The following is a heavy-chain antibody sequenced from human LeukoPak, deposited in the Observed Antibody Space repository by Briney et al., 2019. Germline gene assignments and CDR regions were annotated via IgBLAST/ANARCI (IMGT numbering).Heavy chain of an antibody. CDR2: IKQDGSEK. J-gene: IGHJ6*02. CDR3: ARDDSPSYDFWSGYYPYYYYGMDV. Sequence: QPGGSLRLSCAASGFTFSSYWMSWVRQAPGKGLEWVANIKQDGSEKYYVDSVKGRFTISRDNAKNTLYLQMNSLRAEDTAVYYCARDDSPSYDFWSGYYPYYYYGMDVWGQGTTVTVSS. CDR1: GFTFSSYW. D-gene: IGHD3-3*01. V-gene: IGHV3-7*01.